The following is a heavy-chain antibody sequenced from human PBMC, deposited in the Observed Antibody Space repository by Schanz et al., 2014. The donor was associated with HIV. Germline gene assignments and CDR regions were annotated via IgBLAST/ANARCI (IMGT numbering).Heavy chain of an antibody. CDR1: GFTFSSYA. D-gene: IGHD5-18*01. CDR3: AREGATGYITY. Sequence: EVQLLESGGGLVQPGGSLRLSCAASGFTFSSYAMSWVRQAAGKGLEWVSVISGSGGSTYYADSVKGRFTISRDNSKNTLYLQMSSLRAEDTAVYYCAREGATGYITYWGQGTLVTVSS. J-gene: IGHJ4*02. CDR2: ISGSGGST. V-gene: IGHV3-23*01.